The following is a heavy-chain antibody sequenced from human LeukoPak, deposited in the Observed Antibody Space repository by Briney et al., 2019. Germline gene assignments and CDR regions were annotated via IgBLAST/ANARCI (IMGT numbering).Heavy chain of an antibody. Sequence: GGSLRLSCTASGFTFGDYAMSWFRQAPGKGLEWVGFIRSKAYGGTTEYAASVKGRFTISRDDSKSIAYLQMNSLKTEDTAVYYCTRVAAYYDSSGYTNWFAPWGQGTLVTVSS. CDR1: GFTFGDYA. CDR2: IRSKAYGGTT. V-gene: IGHV3-49*03. CDR3: TRVAAYYDSSGYTNWFAP. J-gene: IGHJ5*02. D-gene: IGHD3-22*01.